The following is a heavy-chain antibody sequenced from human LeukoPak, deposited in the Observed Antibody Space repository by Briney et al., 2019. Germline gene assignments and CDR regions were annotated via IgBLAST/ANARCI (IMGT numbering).Heavy chain of an antibody. D-gene: IGHD5-18*01. CDR1: GGTFSSCA. J-gene: IGHJ4*02. V-gene: IGHV1-69*13. CDR2: IIPIFGTA. Sequence: ASVNVSCKASGGTFSSCAISWVRQAPGQGLEWMGGIIPIFGTANYAQKFQGRVTITADESTSTAYMELYSLRSEDTAVYFCARPDEDRGYTYGYNYWGQGTLVTVSS. CDR3: ARPDEDRGYTYGYNY.